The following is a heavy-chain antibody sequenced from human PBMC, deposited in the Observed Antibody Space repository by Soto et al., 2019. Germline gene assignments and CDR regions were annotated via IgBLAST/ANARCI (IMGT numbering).Heavy chain of an antibody. CDR2: INPSGGRT. CDR1: GYSFTSYY. V-gene: IGHV1-46*01. J-gene: IGHJ6*01. Sequence: ASVKVSCKASGYSFTSYYMNWVRQAPGQGLEWMGLINPSGGRTIYAQKFQGRVTMTRDTSTSTVYMEVRSLRSEDTAVYYCARDLWYRPTRYYYGMEVWGQRTTGNVSS. CDR3: ARDLWYRPTRYYYGMEV. D-gene: IGHD6-13*01.